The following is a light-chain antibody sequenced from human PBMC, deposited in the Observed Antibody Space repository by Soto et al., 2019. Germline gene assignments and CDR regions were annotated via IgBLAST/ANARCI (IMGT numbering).Light chain of an antibody. V-gene: IGLV1-36*01. CDR3: AAWDDSLNGVV. CDR1: SSNIGNNA. CDR2: YDD. J-gene: IGLJ2*01. Sequence: QAVVTQPPSVSEAPRQRVTISCSGSSSNIGNNAVNWYQQLPGKAPKLLIYYDDLLPSGVSDRFSGSKSGTSASLAISGLQFEDEADYYCAAWDDSLNGVVFGGGTKLTVL.